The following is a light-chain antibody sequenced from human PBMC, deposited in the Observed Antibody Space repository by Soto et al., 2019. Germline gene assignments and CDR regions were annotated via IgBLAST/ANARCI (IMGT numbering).Light chain of an antibody. CDR1: SGDVGGYNY. J-gene: IGLJ1*01. CDR2: DVS. Sequence: QSVLTQPASVSGSPGQSITISCTGNSGDVGGYNYVSWYQQHPGKAPKLMIYDVSNRPSGVSNRFSGSKSGNTASLTISGLQAEDEADYYCSSYTSSSTLFGTGTKVTVL. V-gene: IGLV2-14*01. CDR3: SSYTSSSTL.